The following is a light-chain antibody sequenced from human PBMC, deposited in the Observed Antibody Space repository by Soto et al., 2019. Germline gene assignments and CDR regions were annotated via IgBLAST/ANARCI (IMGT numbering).Light chain of an antibody. Sequence: IQMTQSPSSLSASVRDRVTITCRPSQGISNSLAWYHQKPGKFPMLLIHAASTLHSGSSSRFSGSVSCTPSTLTTGRLQPADVATYYCQKYDSGPTFGPGTKV. V-gene: IGKV1-27*01. CDR3: QKYDSGPT. J-gene: IGKJ1*01. CDR1: QGISNS. CDR2: AAS.